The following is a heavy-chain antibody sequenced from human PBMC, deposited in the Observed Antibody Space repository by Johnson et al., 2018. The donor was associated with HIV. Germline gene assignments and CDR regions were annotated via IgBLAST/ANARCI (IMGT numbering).Heavy chain of an antibody. CDR3: ARVRAGRENAFDI. CDR1: GFTISSYG. V-gene: IGHV3-30*03. J-gene: IGHJ3*02. CDR2: ISYDGSNK. Sequence: QVHLVESGGGVVQPGRSLRLSCAASGFTISSYGMHWVRQAPGKGLEWVAVISYDGSNKYYADSVTGRFTISRDNSKNTLSLQMNSPRVDDTAIYYCARVRAGRENAFDIWGQGTMVTVSS. D-gene: IGHD1-26*01.